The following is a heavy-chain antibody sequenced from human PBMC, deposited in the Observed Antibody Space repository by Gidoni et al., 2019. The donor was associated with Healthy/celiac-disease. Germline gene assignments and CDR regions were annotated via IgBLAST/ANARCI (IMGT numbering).Heavy chain of an antibody. Sequence: EVQLLESGGGLVQPGGSLRLSCAASGFTFSSYAISWVRQAPGKGLEWVSAISGSGGSPYYADSVKGRFTISRDNSKNTLYLQMNSLRAEDTAVYYCAKVDFTMVRGTLDYWGQGTLVTVSS. V-gene: IGHV3-23*01. D-gene: IGHD3-10*01. CDR2: ISGSGGSP. CDR1: GFTFSSYA. J-gene: IGHJ4*02. CDR3: AKVDFTMVRGTLDY.